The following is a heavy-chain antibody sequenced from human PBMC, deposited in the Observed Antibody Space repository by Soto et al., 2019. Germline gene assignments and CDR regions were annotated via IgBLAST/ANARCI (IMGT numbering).Heavy chain of an antibody. CDR2: INPNSGGT. CDR3: ARRYYDIWNGYSHFDY. D-gene: IGHD3-3*01. V-gene: IGHV1-2*02. CDR1: GYTFTGYY. J-gene: IGHJ4*02. Sequence: QVQLVQSGAEVKKPGASVKVSCKASGYTFTGYYMHWVRQAPGQGLEWMGWINPNSGGTNYAQKFQGRVTMTRDTSISTAYMELSRLRSDDTAVYYCARRYYDIWNGYSHFDYWGQGTLVTVAS.